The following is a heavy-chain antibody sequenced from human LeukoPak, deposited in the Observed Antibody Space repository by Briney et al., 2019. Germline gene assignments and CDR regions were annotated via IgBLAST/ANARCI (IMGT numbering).Heavy chain of an antibody. CDR1: GFTFSNYA. CDR3: AKGRNGYDFFEK. CDR2: ISDRGGST. V-gene: IGHV3-23*01. D-gene: IGHD2-8*01. Sequence: GGSLRLSCAASGFTFSNYAMSWVRQAPGKGLEWVSGISDRGGSTYYEDSVKGRFTISRDNSEHTLYLQMNSLRAEDTAVYYCAKGRNGYDFFEKWGQGTLVTVSS. J-gene: IGHJ4*02.